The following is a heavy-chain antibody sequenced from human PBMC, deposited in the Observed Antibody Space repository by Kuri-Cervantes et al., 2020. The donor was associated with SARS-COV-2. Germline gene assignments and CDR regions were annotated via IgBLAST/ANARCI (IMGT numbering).Heavy chain of an antibody. D-gene: IGHD3-22*01. Sequence: ASVKVSCKASGYTFTSYAMHWVRQAPGQRLEWMGWINAGNGNTKYSQKFQGRVTITRDTSASTAYMELSSLRSEDTAVYYCARAPIYYDSSGLQWSDDAFDIWGQGTMVTGSS. CDR2: INAGNGNT. CDR1: GYTFTSYA. V-gene: IGHV1-3*01. CDR3: ARAPIYYDSSGLQWSDDAFDI. J-gene: IGHJ3*02.